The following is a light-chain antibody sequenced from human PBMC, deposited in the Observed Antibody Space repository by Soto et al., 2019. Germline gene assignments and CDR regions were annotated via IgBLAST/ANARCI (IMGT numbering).Light chain of an antibody. CDR2: NNN. CDR3: TAWDDSLTALV. Sequence: QSVLTQPPSASGTPGQSVTISCSGSTSNIGSNSVHWYQHLPGMSPKLLIYNNNQRPSGVPERFSGSKSGTSASLAISGLQFVDESDYYCTAWDDSLTALVFGGGTKLTVL. V-gene: IGLV1-44*01. CDR1: TSNIGSNS. J-gene: IGLJ3*02.